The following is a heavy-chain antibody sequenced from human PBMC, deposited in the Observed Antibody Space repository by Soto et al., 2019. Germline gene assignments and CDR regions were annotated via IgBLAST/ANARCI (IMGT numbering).Heavy chain of an antibody. CDR2: ISAYNGNT. CDR3: ARRGYSYGSYYYYYGMDV. Sequence: ASVKDSCKASGYTFTSYGISWVRQAPGQGLEWMGWISAYNGNTNYAQKLQGRVTMTTDTSTSTAYMELRSLRPDDTAVYYCARRGYSYGSYYYYYGMDVWGQGTTVTVSS. J-gene: IGHJ6*02. V-gene: IGHV1-18*04. CDR1: GYTFTSYG. D-gene: IGHD5-18*01.